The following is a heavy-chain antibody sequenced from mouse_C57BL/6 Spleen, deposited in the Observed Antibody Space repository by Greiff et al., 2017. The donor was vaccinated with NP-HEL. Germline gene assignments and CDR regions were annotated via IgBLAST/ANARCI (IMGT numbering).Heavy chain of an antibody. CDR1: GFNIKDDY. D-gene: IGHD2-1*01. J-gene: IGHJ2*01. V-gene: IGHV14-4*01. CDR3: TPGNLYFDY. CDR2: IDPENGDT. Sequence: VHVKQSGAELVRPGASVKLSCTASGFNIKDDYMHWVKQRPEQGLEWIGWIDPENGDTEYASKFQGKATITADTSSNTAYLQLSSLTSEDTAVYYCTPGNLYFDYWGQGTTLTVSS.